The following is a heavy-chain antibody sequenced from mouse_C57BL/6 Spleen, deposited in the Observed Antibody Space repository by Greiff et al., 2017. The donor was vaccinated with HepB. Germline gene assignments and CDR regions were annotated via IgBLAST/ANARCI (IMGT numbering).Heavy chain of an antibody. CDR3: ARSSGYPFYFDY. Sequence: EVMLVESGGGLVQPGGSLSLSCAASGFTFTDYYMSWVRQPPGKALEWLGFIRNKANGYTTEYSASVKGRFTISRDTYQSILYLQMNALRAEDSATYYCARSSGYPFYFDYWGQGTTLTVSS. V-gene: IGHV7-3*01. D-gene: IGHD3-2*02. J-gene: IGHJ2*01. CDR2: IRNKANGYTT. CDR1: GFTFTDYY.